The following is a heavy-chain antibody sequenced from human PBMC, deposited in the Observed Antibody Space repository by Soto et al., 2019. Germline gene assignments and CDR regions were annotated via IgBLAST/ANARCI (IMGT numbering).Heavy chain of an antibody. CDR2: IDSDGRTT. CDR1: GFTLRSYW. Sequence: EVQLVESGGGQVQPGGSLTLSCAVSGFTLRSYWMHWVRQAPGKGLEWVARIDSDGRTTNYADSVKGRFTISRDNAKNTVFLHMNSLRVEDRAVYYCARGVVVYQQLVRGRDRFDPWGQGTLVTVSS. CDR3: ARGVVVYQQLVRGRDRFDP. V-gene: IGHV3-74*01. J-gene: IGHJ5*02. D-gene: IGHD6-13*01.